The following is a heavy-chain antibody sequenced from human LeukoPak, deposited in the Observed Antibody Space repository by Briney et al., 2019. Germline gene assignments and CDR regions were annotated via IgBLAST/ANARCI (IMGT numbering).Heavy chain of an antibody. D-gene: IGHD6-13*01. CDR2: ISSSGSTI. CDR1: GFTFSSYA. J-gene: IGHJ5*02. V-gene: IGHV3-48*03. Sequence: GGSLRLSCAASGFTFSSYAMSWVRQAPGKGLEWVSYISSSGSTIYYADSVKGRFTISRDNAKNSLYLQMNSLRAEDTAVYYCASSSSWYPIWFDPWGQGTLVTVSS. CDR3: ASSSSWYPIWFDP.